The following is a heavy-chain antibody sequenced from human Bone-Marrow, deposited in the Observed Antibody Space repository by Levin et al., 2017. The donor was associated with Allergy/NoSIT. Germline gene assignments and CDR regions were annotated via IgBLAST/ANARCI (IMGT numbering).Heavy chain of an antibody. CDR1: GFTFTQSW. CDR2: IYPGDSDT. J-gene: IGHJ4*02. Sequence: KVSCKTSGFTFTQSWIGWVRQLPGKGPEWMGIIYPGDSDTRYSPSFQGQVTFSVDLATATAYLQWSSLQASDTALYYCARRAPCGGDCYIFDYWGQGTLVTVSS. D-gene: IGHD2-21*02. CDR3: ARRAPCGGDCYIFDY. V-gene: IGHV5-51*01.